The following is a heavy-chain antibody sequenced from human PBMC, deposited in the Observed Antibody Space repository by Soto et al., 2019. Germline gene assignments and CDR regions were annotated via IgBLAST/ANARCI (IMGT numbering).Heavy chain of an antibody. CDR2: IYYSGST. CDR1: GGSISSYY. D-gene: IGHD3-9*01. CDR3: ARVASYDILTGYYLDY. Sequence: SETLSLTCTVSGGSISSYYWSWIRQPPGKGLEWIGYIYYSGSTNYNPSLKSRVTISVDTSKNQFCLKLSSVTAADTAVYYCARVASYDILTGYYLDYWGQGTLVTVSS. V-gene: IGHV4-59*01. J-gene: IGHJ4*02.